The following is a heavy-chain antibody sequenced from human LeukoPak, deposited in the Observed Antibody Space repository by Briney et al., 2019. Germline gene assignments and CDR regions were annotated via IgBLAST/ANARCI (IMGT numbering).Heavy chain of an antibody. J-gene: IGHJ6*02. Sequence: ASVKVSCKASGYTFTNYGISWVRQAPGQGLEWMGWISAYNGNTNYAQKLRGRVTMTTDTSTNTAYMELRSLRSDDTAIYYCARGGVGDIVVVVAAVFTEGYYGMDVWGQGTTVTVSS. CDR3: ARGGVGDIVVVVAAVFTEGYYGMDV. CDR2: ISAYNGNT. V-gene: IGHV1-18*01. D-gene: IGHD2-15*01. CDR1: GYTFTNYG.